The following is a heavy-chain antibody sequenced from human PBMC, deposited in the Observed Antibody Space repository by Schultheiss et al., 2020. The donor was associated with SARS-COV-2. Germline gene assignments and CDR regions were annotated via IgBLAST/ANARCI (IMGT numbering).Heavy chain of an antibody. CDR3: ATLGYCSITSCYQNDY. Sequence: GGSLRLSCAASGFSFITYAMHWVRQAPGKGLEWVSAISGSGGSTYYADSVKGRFTISRDNSKNTLYLQMNSLRAEDTAVYYCATLGYCSITSCYQNDYWGQGTLVTVSS. CDR1: GFSFITYA. D-gene: IGHD2-2*01. CDR2: ISGSGGST. J-gene: IGHJ4*02. V-gene: IGHV3-23*01.